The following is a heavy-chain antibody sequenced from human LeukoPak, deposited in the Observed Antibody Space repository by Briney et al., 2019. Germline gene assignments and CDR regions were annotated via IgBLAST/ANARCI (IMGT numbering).Heavy chain of an antibody. V-gene: IGHV3-74*01. CDR2: IKGDGSHT. J-gene: IGHJ4*02. Sequence: GGSLRLSCAASGFTFSNYWMHWVRQAPGKGLVWVSRIKGDGSHTIYADSVKGRFTISRDNAKNSLYLQMNSLRAEDTAVYYCARGLRSMIVVVPFDYWGQGTLVTVSS. CDR1: GFTFSNYW. D-gene: IGHD3-22*01. CDR3: ARGLRSMIVVVPFDY.